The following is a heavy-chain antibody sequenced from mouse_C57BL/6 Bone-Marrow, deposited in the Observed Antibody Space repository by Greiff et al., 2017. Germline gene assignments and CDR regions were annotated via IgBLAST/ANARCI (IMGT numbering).Heavy chain of an antibody. CDR1: GFSFNTYA. J-gene: IGHJ4*01. Sequence: EVQLVESGGGLVQPKGSLKLSCAASGFSFNTYAMNWVRQAPGKGLEWVARIRSKSNNYATYYADSVKDRFTISRDDSECMLYLQMNNLKTEDTDMYYCVGQAIDYWGQGTSVTVSS. CDR3: VGQAIDY. V-gene: IGHV10-1*01. CDR2: IRSKSNNYAT.